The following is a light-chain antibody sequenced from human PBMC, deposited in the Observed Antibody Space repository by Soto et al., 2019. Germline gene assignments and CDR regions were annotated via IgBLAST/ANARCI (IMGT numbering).Light chain of an antibody. V-gene: IGKV2-28*01. J-gene: IGKJ4*01. CDR2: LGS. CDR3: MQTLQTPLT. Sequence: DIVMTQSPLSLPVTPGEPASISCRSSQSLLYSNGYNYVDWYLQKPGQSPQLLIYLGSDRASGVPDRFSGSGSGTDFTPTISRVEAEDVGVYYCMQTLQTPLTFGGGTKVDIK. CDR1: QSLLYSNGYNY.